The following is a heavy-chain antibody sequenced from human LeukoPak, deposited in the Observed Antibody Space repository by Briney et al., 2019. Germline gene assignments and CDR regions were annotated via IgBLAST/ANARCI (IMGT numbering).Heavy chain of an antibody. CDR2: IWYDGSNK. V-gene: IGHV3-33*01. CDR1: GFTFSSYG. D-gene: IGHD3-10*01. J-gene: IGHJ4*02. CDR3: ARDGSGRWYFDY. Sequence: GRSLRLSCAASGFTFSSYGMHWVRQAPGEGLEWVAVIWYDGSNKYYAGSVKGRFTISRDNSKNTLYLQMNSLRAEDTAVYYCARDGSGRWYFDYWGQGTLVTVSS.